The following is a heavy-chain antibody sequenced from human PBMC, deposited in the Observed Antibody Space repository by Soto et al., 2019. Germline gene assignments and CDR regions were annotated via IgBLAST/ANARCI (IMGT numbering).Heavy chain of an antibody. V-gene: IGHV3-30*18. CDR3: VKQAHGLDGVAFDY. CDR1: GFNFNDHA. CDR2: LSYDGSNK. Sequence: GGSLRLSCAASGFNFNDHAMHWVRQAPGKGLEWVAVLSYDGSNKKYADSVRGRFTISRDNSENTLYLQMDGLRPEDTAIYYCVKQAHGLDGVAFDYWGQGTQVTVSS. J-gene: IGHJ4*02. D-gene: IGHD2-15*01.